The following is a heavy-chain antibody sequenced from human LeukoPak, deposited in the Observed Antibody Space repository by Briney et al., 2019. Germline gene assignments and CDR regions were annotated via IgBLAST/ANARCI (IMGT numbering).Heavy chain of an antibody. D-gene: IGHD3-10*01. Sequence: GSSVKVSCKASGGTFSSYAVSWVRQAPGQGLEWMGRIIPIFGTANYAQKFQGRVTITTDESTSTAYMELSSLRSEDTAVYYCARALRYYGSYYFDYWGQGTLVTVSS. J-gene: IGHJ4*02. CDR3: ARALRYYGSYYFDY. CDR2: IIPIFGTA. V-gene: IGHV1-69*05. CDR1: GGTFSSYA.